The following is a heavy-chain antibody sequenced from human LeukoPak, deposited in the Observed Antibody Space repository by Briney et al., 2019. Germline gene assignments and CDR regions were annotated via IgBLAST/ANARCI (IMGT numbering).Heavy chain of an antibody. V-gene: IGHV4-34*01. CDR1: GGSFSGYY. CDR2: INHSGST. CDR3: ARCASEITMVRGVIIAIRIFDY. J-gene: IGHJ4*02. Sequence: SETRSLTCAVYGGSFSGYYWSWIRQPPGKGLEWIGEINHSGSTNYNPSLKSRVTISVDTSKNQFSLKLSSVTAADTAVYYCARCASEITMVRGVIIAIRIFDYWGQGTLVTVSS. D-gene: IGHD3-10*01.